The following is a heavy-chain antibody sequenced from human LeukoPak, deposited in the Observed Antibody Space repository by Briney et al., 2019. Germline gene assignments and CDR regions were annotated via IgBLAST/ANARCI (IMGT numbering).Heavy chain of an antibody. D-gene: IGHD2-2*01. CDR3: AKVVPAAHDAFDI. CDR1: GHTFTSYD. J-gene: IGHJ3*02. V-gene: IGHV1-8*01. Sequence: ASVKVSCKASGHTFTSYDINWVRQATGQGLEWMGWMNPNSGNTGYAQKFQGRVTMTRNTSISTAYMELSSLRSEDTAVYYCAKVVPAAHDAFDIWGQGTMVTVSS. CDR2: MNPNSGNT.